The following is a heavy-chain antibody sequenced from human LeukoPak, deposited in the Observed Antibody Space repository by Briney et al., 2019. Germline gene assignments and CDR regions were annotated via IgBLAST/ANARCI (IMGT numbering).Heavy chain of an antibody. CDR1: GGSISSYY. J-gene: IGHJ6*02. V-gene: IGHV4-59*01. Sequence: SETLSLTCTVSGGSISSYYWSWIRQPPGKGLEWIGYIYYSGSTNYNPSLKSRVTISVDTSKNQFSLKLSSVTAADTAVYYCARAFTVTTPNYYYYYGMDIWGQGTTVTVSS. D-gene: IGHD4-4*01. CDR3: ARAFTVTTPNYYYYYGMDI. CDR2: IYYSGST.